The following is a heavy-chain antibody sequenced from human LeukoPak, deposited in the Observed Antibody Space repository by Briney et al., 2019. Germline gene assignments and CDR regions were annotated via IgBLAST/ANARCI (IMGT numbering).Heavy chain of an antibody. D-gene: IGHD3-16*02. J-gene: IGHJ4*02. V-gene: IGHV1-69*06. Sequence: SVKVSCKASGGTFSSYAISWVRQAPGQGLEWMGGIIPIFGTANYAQKLQGRVTITADKSTSTAYMELSSLRSEDTAVYYCAREPLRLGELSLMYYFDYWGQGTLVTVSS. CDR2: IIPIFGTA. CDR3: AREPLRLGELSLMYYFDY. CDR1: GGTFSSYA.